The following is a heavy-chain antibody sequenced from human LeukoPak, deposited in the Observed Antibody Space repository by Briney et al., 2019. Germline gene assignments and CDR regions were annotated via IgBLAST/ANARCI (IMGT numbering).Heavy chain of an antibody. Sequence: GGSLRLSCAASGLTFSSYAMSWVRQAPGKGLEGVSAISGSGGSTYYADSVKGRFTISRDNSKNTLYLQMNSLRAEDTAVFYCAKDVDPRANYDFWSGPYFCCGRDAWGQGTTVTVSS. CDR3: AKDVDPRANYDFWSGPYFCCGRDA. J-gene: IGHJ6*01. D-gene: IGHD3-3*01. V-gene: IGHV3-23*01. CDR1: GLTFSSYA. CDR2: ISGSGGST.